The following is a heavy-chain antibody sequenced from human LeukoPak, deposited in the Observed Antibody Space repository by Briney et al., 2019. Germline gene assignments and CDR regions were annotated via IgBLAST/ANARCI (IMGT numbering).Heavy chain of an antibody. CDR3: AADSGWYYYYYMDV. D-gene: IGHD1-14*01. CDR1: GFTVTSSA. J-gene: IGHJ6*03. Sequence: SVKVSCKSSGFTVTSSAVQWVRQARGQRLEWIGWIVVGSGNTNYAQKFQERVTITRDMSTSTAYMELSSLRSEDTAVYYCAADSGWYYYYYMDVWGKGTTVTVSS. CDR2: IVVGSGNT. V-gene: IGHV1-58*01.